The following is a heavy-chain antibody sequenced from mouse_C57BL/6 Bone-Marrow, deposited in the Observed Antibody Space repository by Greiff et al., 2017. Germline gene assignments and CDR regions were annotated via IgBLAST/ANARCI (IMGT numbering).Heavy chain of an antibody. CDR3: ARRGLRKWENYFDY. CDR1: GYTFTSYW. V-gene: IGHV1-52*01. J-gene: IGHJ2*01. D-gene: IGHD2-2*01. Sequence: QVQLQQPGAELVRPGSSVKLSCKASGYTFTSYWMHWVKQRPIQGLEWIGNIDPSDSETHYNQKFKDKATLTVDKSSSTAYMQLSSLTSEDSAVYYCARRGLRKWENYFDYWGQGTTLTVSS. CDR2: IDPSDSET.